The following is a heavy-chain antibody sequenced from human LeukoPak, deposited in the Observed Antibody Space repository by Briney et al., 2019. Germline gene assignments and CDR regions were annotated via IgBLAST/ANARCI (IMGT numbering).Heavy chain of an antibody. Sequence: PGRSLRLSCVASGFTLTTYGMHWVRQAPGKGLEWVAVIWSDGSNEYYADSVKGRFTISRDNSKNTLYLQMNSLRAEDTAVYYCAKTSSGSYKSGGADYWGQGTLVTVSS. V-gene: IGHV3-33*06. CDR1: GFTLTTYG. D-gene: IGHD1-26*01. CDR2: IWSDGSNE. CDR3: AKTSSGSYKSGGADY. J-gene: IGHJ4*02.